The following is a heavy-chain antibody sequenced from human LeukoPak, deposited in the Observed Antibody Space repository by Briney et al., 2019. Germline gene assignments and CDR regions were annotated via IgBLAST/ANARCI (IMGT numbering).Heavy chain of an antibody. Sequence: SETLSLTCAVSGGSISSGGYSWSWIRRPPGKGLEWIGYIYHSGSTYYNPSLKSRVTISVDRSKNQFSLKLSSVTAADTAVYYCARGAAAGFDYWGQGTLVTVSS. CDR3: ARGAAAGFDY. J-gene: IGHJ4*02. CDR2: IYHSGST. CDR1: GGSISSGGYS. V-gene: IGHV4-30-2*01. D-gene: IGHD6-13*01.